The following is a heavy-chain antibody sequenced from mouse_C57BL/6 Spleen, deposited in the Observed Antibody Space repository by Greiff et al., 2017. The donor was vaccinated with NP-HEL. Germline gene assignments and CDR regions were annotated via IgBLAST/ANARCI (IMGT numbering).Heavy chain of an antibody. CDR2: ISGGGGNT. CDR1: GFTFSSYT. J-gene: IGHJ1*03. V-gene: IGHV5-9*01. D-gene: IGHD2-1*01. CDR3: ARQQTMVTHWYFDV. Sequence: EVNVVESGGGLVKPGGSLKLSCAASGFTFSSYTMSWVRQTPEKRLEWVATISGGGGNTYYPDSVKGRFTISRDNAKNTLYLQMSSLRSEDTALYYCARQQTMVTHWYFDVWGTGTTVTVSS.